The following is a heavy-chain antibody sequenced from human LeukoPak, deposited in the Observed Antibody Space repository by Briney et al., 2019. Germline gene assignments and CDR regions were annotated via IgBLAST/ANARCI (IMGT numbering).Heavy chain of an antibody. J-gene: IGHJ3*01. CDR1: GFMFSIFG. V-gene: IGHV3-23*01. CDR3: GRDPNGDYVGAFEF. CDR2: IHGNGETT. Sequence: WGSLRLSCVGSGFMFSIFGLIWVRQAPGKGLEWVSGIHGNGETTYYGDSVKGRFTISRDNSKSTLYLQMNSLRVEDTAEYFCGRDPNGDYVGAFEFWGQGTKVAVSS. D-gene: IGHD3-16*01.